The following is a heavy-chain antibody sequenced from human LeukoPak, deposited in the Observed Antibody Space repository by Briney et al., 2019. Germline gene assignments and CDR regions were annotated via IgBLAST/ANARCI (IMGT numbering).Heavy chain of an antibody. V-gene: IGHV3-74*01. CDR2: IDTDGNPT. CDR3: ARDLSGTTGLDY. D-gene: IGHD4-17*01. J-gene: IGHJ4*02. Sequence: GGSLRLSCAASGFTFSAHWMPWVRHSPGKGLVWVARIDTDGNPTSYADSVKGRFTISRDNAKNTLYLQMNSLRAEDTAVYYCARDLSGTTGLDYWGQGTPVTVSS. CDR1: GFTFSAHW.